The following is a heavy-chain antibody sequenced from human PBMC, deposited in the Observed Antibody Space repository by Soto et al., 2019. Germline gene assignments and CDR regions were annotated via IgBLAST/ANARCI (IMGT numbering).Heavy chain of an antibody. V-gene: IGHV3-7*05. Sequence: EVQLVESGGDLVQPGGSLRLSCAASGFTFSTHWMSWVRQAPGKGLEWVANIKEDGSKSYYADSVKGRFTISRDNAKNSLYLQMNGLRVEDTALYYCAKDVRWGQGTLVTVSS. J-gene: IGHJ4*02. CDR3: AKDVR. CDR1: GFTFSTHW. CDR2: IKEDGSKS.